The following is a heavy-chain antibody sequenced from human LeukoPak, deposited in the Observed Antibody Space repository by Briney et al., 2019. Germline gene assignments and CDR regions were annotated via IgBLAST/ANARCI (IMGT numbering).Heavy chain of an antibody. CDR2: INHSGST. Sequence: SETLSLTCAVYGGSFSGYYWSWIRQPPGKGLEWIGEINHSGSTNYNPSLKSRVTISVDTSKNQFSLKLSSVTAADTAVYYCARGPNSSGWYITTYYYYYMDVWGKGTMVTVSS. J-gene: IGHJ6*03. D-gene: IGHD6-19*01. V-gene: IGHV4-34*01. CDR3: ARGPNSSGWYITTYYYYYMDV. CDR1: GGSFSGYY.